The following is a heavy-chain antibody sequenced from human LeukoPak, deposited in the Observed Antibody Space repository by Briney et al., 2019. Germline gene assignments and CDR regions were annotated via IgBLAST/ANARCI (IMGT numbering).Heavy chain of an antibody. CDR1: GGSFSGYY. D-gene: IGHD3-10*01. J-gene: IGHJ4*02. V-gene: IGHV4-34*01. CDR3: ARVWSGYYYGSGKAYPFDY. Sequence: SETLSLTCAVYGGSFSGYYWSWIRQPPGKGLEWIGEINHRGSTNYNPSLKSRVTISVDTSKNQFSLKLSAVTAADTAVYDCARVWSGYYYGSGKAYPFDYWGQGTLVTVSS. CDR2: INHRGST.